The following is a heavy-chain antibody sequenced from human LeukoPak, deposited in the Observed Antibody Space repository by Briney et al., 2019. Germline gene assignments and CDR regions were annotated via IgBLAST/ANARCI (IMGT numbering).Heavy chain of an antibody. V-gene: IGHV1-2*02. CDR2: INPNSGGT. J-gene: IGHJ4*02. CDR3: ARAGYWAATGYTTN. CDR1: GYTFTGYY. D-gene: IGHD6-13*01. Sequence: GASVKVSCKASGYTFTGYYMHWVRQAPGQGLEWMGWINPNSGGTNYAQKFQGRVTMTRDTSTSTVYMEVSSLRSEDTAVYYCARAGYWAATGYTTNWGQGTLVTVSS.